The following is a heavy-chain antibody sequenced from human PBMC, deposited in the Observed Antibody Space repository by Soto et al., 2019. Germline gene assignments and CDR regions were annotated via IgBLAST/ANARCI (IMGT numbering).Heavy chain of an antibody. CDR3: ARHEGGYGGWYLDV. D-gene: IGHD6-19*01. J-gene: IGHJ6*03. V-gene: IGHV4-39*01. Sequence: SETLSLTCTVSGGSISSSSYYWGWIRQPPGKGLEWIGSIYYSGSTYYNLSLKSRVTISVDTSKNQFSLKLSSVTAADTAVYYCARHEGGYGGWYLDVWGKGTTVTVSS. CDR2: IYYSGST. CDR1: GGSISSSSYY.